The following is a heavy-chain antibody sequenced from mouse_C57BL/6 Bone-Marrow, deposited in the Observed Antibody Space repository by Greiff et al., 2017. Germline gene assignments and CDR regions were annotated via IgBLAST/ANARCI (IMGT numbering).Heavy chain of an antibody. CDR1: GYTFTSYW. V-gene: IGHV1-64*01. D-gene: IGHD2-3*01. Sequence: VQLQQPGAELVKPGASVKLSCKASGYTFTSYWMHWVQQRPGQGLEWIGMIHPNSGSTNYNEKFKSKATLTVDKSSSTAYMPLSSLTSEDSAVYYCARGEDGYLYYYAMDYWGQGTSVTVSS. J-gene: IGHJ4*01. CDR2: IHPNSGST. CDR3: ARGEDGYLYYYAMDY.